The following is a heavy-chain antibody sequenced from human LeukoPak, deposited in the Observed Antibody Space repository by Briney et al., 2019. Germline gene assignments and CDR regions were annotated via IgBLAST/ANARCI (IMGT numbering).Heavy chain of an antibody. J-gene: IGHJ4*02. CDR3: ARGVGY. Sequence: SETLSLTCTVSGGSISSGSYYWSWIRQPAGKGLEWIGRIYTSGSTNYNPSLKSRVTISVDTSKNQFSLKLSSVTAADTAVYHCARGVGYWGQGTLVTVSS. V-gene: IGHV4-61*02. CDR1: GGSISSGSYY. CDR2: IYTSGST.